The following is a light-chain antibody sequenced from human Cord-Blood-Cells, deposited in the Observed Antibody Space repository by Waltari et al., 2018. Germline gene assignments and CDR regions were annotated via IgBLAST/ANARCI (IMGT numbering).Light chain of an antibody. Sequence: DIQMTQSPSTLSASVGDRVTITCRASQSISSWLAWYQQKPGKAPKLLIYKASSLESGAPSRFSGSGSGTEFTLTISSLQLDDFATYYCQQYNSSRTFGQGTKVEIK. CDR2: KAS. J-gene: IGKJ1*01. CDR1: QSISSW. CDR3: QQYNSSRT. V-gene: IGKV1-5*03.